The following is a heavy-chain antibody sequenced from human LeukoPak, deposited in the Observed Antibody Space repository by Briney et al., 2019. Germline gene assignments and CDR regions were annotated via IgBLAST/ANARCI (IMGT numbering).Heavy chain of an antibody. Sequence: ETLSLTCTVSGGSISSYYWSWIRQPPGKGLDWVSRINTDGSSTGHADSVKGRFTISRDNAKNTLYLQMNSLRGEDTAVYYCARGGMEQWLAFDHWGQGTLVTVSS. CDR2: INTDGSST. CDR3: ARGGMEQWLAFDH. CDR1: GGSISSYY. D-gene: IGHD6-19*01. J-gene: IGHJ4*02. V-gene: IGHV3-74*01.